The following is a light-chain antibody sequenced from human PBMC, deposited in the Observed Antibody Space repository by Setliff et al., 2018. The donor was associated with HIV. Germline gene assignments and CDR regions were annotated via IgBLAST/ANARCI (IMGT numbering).Light chain of an antibody. CDR3: NSYSTSSTPLYV. V-gene: IGLV2-14*03. CDR1: SSDVGGYNY. CDR2: DVT. Sequence: QSALPQPASVYGSPGQSITISCTGTSSDVGGYNYVSWYQQHPGQAPKLMIYDVTTRPSGVSSRFSGSKSGNAASLTISGLQAEDEADYYCNSYSTSSTPLYVFGTGTKVTVL. J-gene: IGLJ1*01.